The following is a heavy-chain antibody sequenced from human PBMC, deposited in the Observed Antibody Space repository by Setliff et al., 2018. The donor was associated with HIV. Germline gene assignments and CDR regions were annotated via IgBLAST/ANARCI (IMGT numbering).Heavy chain of an antibody. J-gene: IGHJ4*02. V-gene: IGHV4-39*01. CDR3: ARLSLSLVRGIINSGDRFFDY. Sequence: KPSETLSLTCTVSGASVNSNNYYWGWIRQPPGKGLEWIASIYYSGTTYYNPSLKSRVTISVDTSKNQFSLKLSSVTAADTAVYYCARLSLSLVRGIINSGDRFFDYWGQGSLVTV. CDR2: IYYSGTT. D-gene: IGHD3-10*01. CDR1: GASVNSNNYY.